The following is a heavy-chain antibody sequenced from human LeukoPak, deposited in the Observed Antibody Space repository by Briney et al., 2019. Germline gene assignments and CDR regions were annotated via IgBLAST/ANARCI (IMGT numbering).Heavy chain of an antibody. CDR3: ARDTSVRTRIAVAGQFDY. CDR1: GYTFTSYG. D-gene: IGHD6-19*01. V-gene: IGHV1-18*01. CDR2: ISAYNGNT. Sequence: GASVKVSCKASGYTFTSYGISWVRQAPGQGLEWMGWISAYNGNTNYAQKLQGRVTMTTDTSTSTAYMELRSLRSEDTAVYYCARDTSVRTRIAVAGQFDYWGQGTLVTVSS. J-gene: IGHJ4*02.